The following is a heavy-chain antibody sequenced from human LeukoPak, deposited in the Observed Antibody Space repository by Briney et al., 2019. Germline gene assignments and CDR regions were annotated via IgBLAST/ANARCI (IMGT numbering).Heavy chain of an antibody. CDR2: IHYDGST. CDR3: ARDNRSLLDS. V-gene: IGHV4-39*07. Sequence: SETLSLTCTVSGGSLRSSTYYWAWIRQPPGKGLEWLGSIHYDGSTFDNPSLTSRVTMSVDTSRNHFSLKMTSVTAADTAVYYCARDNRSLLDSWGQGILVTVSS. J-gene: IGHJ4*02. CDR1: GGSLRSSTYY. D-gene: IGHD3-16*02.